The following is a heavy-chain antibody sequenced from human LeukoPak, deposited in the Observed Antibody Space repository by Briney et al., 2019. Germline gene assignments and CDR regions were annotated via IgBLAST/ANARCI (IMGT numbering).Heavy chain of an antibody. CDR2: INHSGST. Sequence: SETLSLTCAVYGGSFSGYYWSWIRQPPGKGLEWIGEINHSGSTNYNPSLKSRVTISVDTSKNQFSLKLSSVTAADTAVYYCARGQNYDYVWGSAPCVDWGQGTLVTVSS. D-gene: IGHD3-16*01. CDR3: ARGQNYDYVWGSAPCVD. J-gene: IGHJ4*02. V-gene: IGHV4-34*01. CDR1: GGSFSGYY.